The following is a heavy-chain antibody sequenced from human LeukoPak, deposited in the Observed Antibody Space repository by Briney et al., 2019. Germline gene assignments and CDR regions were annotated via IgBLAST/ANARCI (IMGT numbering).Heavy chain of an antibody. J-gene: IGHJ5*02. D-gene: IGHD1-7*01. CDR1: GGTFSNYG. CDR2: IVPIFGTA. V-gene: IGHV1-69*06. CDR3: ARDIGLELKNWFDP. Sequence: ASVKVSCKASGGTFSNYGINWVRQAPGQGLEWMGGIVPIFGTANYAQKFQGRVTITADKSTSTAYMELSSLRSEETAVYYCARDIGLELKNWFDPWGQGTLVTVSS.